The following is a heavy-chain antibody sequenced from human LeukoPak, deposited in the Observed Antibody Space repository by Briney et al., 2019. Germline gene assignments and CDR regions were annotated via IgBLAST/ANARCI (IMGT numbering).Heavy chain of an antibody. CDR2: ISASGRTT. J-gene: IGHJ4*02. V-gene: IGHV3-48*03. Sequence: GGSLRLSCAASGFTFSSYEMNWVRQAPGKGLEWVSYISASGRTTYYADSVKGRFTISRDNAKDSLYLQMNSLRAEDTAVYYCARDGGWRLLDYWGQGTLVTVSS. CDR1: GFTFSSYE. D-gene: IGHD6-25*01. CDR3: ARDGGWRLLDY.